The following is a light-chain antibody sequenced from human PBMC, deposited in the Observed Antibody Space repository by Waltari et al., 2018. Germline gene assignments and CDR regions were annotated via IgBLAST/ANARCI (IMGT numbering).Light chain of an antibody. V-gene: IGKV1-39*01. CDR3: QQSYSTPYT. CDR1: QSISSY. J-gene: IGKJ2*01. CDR2: AAS. Sequence: DIQMTQSPSSLSASVGARVTITCLTSQSISSYLNWYQQKPGKAPKLLIYAASSLQSGVPSRFSGSGSGTDFTLTISSLQPEDFATYYCQQSYSTPYTFGQGTKLEIK.